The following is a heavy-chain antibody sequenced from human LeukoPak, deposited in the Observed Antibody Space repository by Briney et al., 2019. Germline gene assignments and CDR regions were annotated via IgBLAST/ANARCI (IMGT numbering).Heavy chain of an antibody. CDR2: IGAYNGNT. V-gene: IGHV1-18*01. J-gene: IGHJ4*02. CDR1: GYTFTSYG. Sequence: ASVKVSCKASGYTFTSYGISWVRQAPGQGLEWMGWIGAYNGNTNYAQKLQGRVTMTTDTSTSTAYMELRSLRSDDTAVYYCARVDSVGAVVVTAKGFDYWGQGTLVAVSS. D-gene: IGHD2-15*01. CDR3: ARVDSVGAVVVTAKGFDY.